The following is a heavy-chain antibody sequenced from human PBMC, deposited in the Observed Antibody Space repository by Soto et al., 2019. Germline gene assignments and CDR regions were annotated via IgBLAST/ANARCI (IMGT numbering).Heavy chain of an antibody. J-gene: IGHJ6*02. D-gene: IGHD2-15*01. Sequence: KVSCKASGGTFSSYAISWVRQAPGQGIEWMGGIIPIFGTANYAQKLQGRVTITADESTSTAYMELSSLRSEDTAVYYCARGRKRYCSGGSCYDHGMDVWGQGTTVTVSS. V-gene: IGHV1-69*01. CDR2: IIPIFGTA. CDR3: ARGRKRYCSGGSCYDHGMDV. CDR1: GGTFSSYA.